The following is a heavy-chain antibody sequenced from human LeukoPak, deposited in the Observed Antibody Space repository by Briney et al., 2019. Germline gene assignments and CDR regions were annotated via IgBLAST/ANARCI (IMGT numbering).Heavy chain of an antibody. D-gene: IGHD3-9*01. CDR2: ITGNGGTT. J-gene: IGHJ1*01. CDR3: AKWRDYDGLTGYYDSDC. CDR1: GFTFSNYA. V-gene: IGHV3-23*01. Sequence: GGSLRLSCAASGFTFSNYAMSWVRQAPGKGLEWVSGITGNGGTTWYADSVKGHFTISRDNSKNTLYLQMNSLGAEDTAVYYCAKWRDYDGLTGYYDSDCWGQGTLVTVSS.